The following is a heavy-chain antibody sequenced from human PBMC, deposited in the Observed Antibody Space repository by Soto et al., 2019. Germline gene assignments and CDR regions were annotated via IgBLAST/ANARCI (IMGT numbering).Heavy chain of an antibody. CDR2: IGPYSNTI. J-gene: IGHJ4*02. CDR1: GFSFRDYF. D-gene: IGHD3-16*01. CDR3: ARDDYTFGVY. Sequence: NPGGSLRLSCAASGFSFRDYFMSWIRQAPGKGLEWVSYIGPYSNTIYYADSVKGRFTISRDDATNSLYLHMNSLTTEDTAVYYCARDDYTFGVYWGQGTPVTVSS. V-gene: IGHV3-11*01.